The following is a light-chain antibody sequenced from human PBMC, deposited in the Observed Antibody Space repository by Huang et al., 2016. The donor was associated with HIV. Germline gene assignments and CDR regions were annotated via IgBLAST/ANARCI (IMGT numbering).Light chain of an antibody. J-gene: IGKJ2*01. Sequence: EIVMTQSPATLSVSQGERVTLSCRASQSVSSYLTWYQQKPGPAPRLLIYGAPTRATGTPARFRGSGSGTQFTLTISSLQSEDFALYFCQQYNNKWYTFGQGTKLEMK. V-gene: IGKV3-15*01. CDR2: GAP. CDR3: QQYNNKWYT. CDR1: QSVSSY.